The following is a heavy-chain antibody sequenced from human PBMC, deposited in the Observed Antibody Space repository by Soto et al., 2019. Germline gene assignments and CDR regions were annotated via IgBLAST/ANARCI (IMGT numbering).Heavy chain of an antibody. D-gene: IGHD1-26*01. Sequence: SVKVSCKASGGTFSSYAISWVRQAPGQGLEWMGGIIPIFGTANYAQKFQGRVTITADESTSTAYMELSSLRSEDTAVYYCASWKQWELTYPDAFDIWGQGTMVTVSS. J-gene: IGHJ3*02. V-gene: IGHV1-69*13. CDR3: ASWKQWELTYPDAFDI. CDR1: GGTFSSYA. CDR2: IIPIFGTA.